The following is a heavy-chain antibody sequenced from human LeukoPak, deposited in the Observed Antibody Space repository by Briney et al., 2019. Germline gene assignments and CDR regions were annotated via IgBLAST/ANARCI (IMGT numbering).Heavy chain of an antibody. CDR2: INHSGST. Sequence: PSETLSLTCAVYGGSFSGYYWSWIRQPPGKGLEWIGEINHSGSTNYNPSLTSRVTISVDTSKNQFSLKLSSVTAADTGVYYCARGRNYGDYFDYWGQGTLVTVSS. CDR3: ARGRNYGDYFDY. J-gene: IGHJ4*02. D-gene: IGHD4-17*01. V-gene: IGHV4-34*01. CDR1: GGSFSGYY.